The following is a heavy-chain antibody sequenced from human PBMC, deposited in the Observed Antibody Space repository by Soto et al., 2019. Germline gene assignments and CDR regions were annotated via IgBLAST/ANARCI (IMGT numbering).Heavy chain of an antibody. CDR1: GFTFRDYG. D-gene: IGHD3-22*01. CDR3: ARDQLYYNDISGRPLNAFDV. J-gene: IGHJ3*01. CDR2: IGIGSSTT. V-gene: IGHV3-48*01. Sequence: GGSQRLSYAASGFTFRDYGVNWVRQAPGKGLEWVSYIGIGSSTTYYADSVKGRFTISRDNAKNSLYLQMNSLRAEDTAVYYCARDQLYYNDISGRPLNAFDVWGQGTMVTVSS.